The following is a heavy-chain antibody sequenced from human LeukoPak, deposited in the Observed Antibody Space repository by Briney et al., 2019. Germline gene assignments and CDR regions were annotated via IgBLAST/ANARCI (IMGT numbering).Heavy chain of an antibody. CDR3: ARGRKDRGVIRDYYYYYGMDV. Sequence: SETLSLTCAVFGGSFSGYYWSWIRQPPGKGLEWIGEINHSGSTNYNPSLKSRVTISVDTSKNQFSLKLSSVTAADTAVYYCARGRKDRGVIRDYYYYYGMDVWGQGTTVTVSS. J-gene: IGHJ6*02. CDR2: INHSGST. CDR1: GGSFSGYY. V-gene: IGHV4-34*01. D-gene: IGHD3-10*01.